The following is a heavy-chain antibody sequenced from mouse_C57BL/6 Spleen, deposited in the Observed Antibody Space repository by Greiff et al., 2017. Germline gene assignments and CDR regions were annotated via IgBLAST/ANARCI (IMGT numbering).Heavy chain of an antibody. J-gene: IGHJ2*01. Sequence: VQLQQPGTDLVQPGASVKLSCKASGYTFTSYWMHWVKQRPGQGLEWIGNINPSNGGTNYNEKFKSKATLTVDKSSSTAYMKLSSLTSEDSAVYYCARGGAYYSNFYYFDYWGQGTTLTASS. V-gene: IGHV1-53*01. D-gene: IGHD2-5*01. CDR1: GYTFTSYW. CDR2: INPSNGGT. CDR3: ARGGAYYSNFYYFDY.